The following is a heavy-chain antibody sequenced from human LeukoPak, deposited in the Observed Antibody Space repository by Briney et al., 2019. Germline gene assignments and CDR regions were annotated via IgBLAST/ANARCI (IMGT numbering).Heavy chain of an antibody. Sequence: ASVKVSFKVSEYSFTDYYMHWIQQAPGKGLEWMEIIKPEDGETIYAEKFHGRVIINSDTSTDTTYMELNSLRSEDTATYYCATAGRFGDLKSGFFDYWGQGSLVTVSS. V-gene: IGHV1-69-2*01. D-gene: IGHD3-10*01. J-gene: IGHJ4*02. CDR1: EYSFTDYY. CDR2: IKPEDGET. CDR3: ATAGRFGDLKSGFFDY.